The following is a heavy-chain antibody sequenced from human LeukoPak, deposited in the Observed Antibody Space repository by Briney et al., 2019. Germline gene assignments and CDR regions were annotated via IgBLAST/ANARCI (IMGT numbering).Heavy chain of an antibody. CDR2: IYYSGST. Sequence: SSETLSLTCTVSGGSISNYYWSWIRQPPGKGLEWIGYIYYSGSTNYNPSLKSRVTISVDTSKNQFSLKLSSVTAADTAVYYCARNRGVCTGGSCYSYWFDPWGQGTLVTVSS. CDR1: GGSISNYY. D-gene: IGHD2-15*01. CDR3: ARNRGVCTGGSCYSYWFDP. J-gene: IGHJ5*02. V-gene: IGHV4-59*01.